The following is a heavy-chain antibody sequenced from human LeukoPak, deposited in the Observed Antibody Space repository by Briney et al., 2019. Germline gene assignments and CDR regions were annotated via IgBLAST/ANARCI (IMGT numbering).Heavy chain of an antibody. J-gene: IGHJ6*04. D-gene: IGHD5-18*01. CDR1: GFTFSTYW. V-gene: IGHV3-7*03. CDR3: AKGRGYSYA. CDR2: IKADGGEK. Sequence: PGGSLRLSCAASGFTFSTYWMNWFRQTPGKGLEWVAKIKADGGEKDHVASVKGRFTISRDNSKNTLYLQMNSLRAEDTAVYYCAKGRGYSYAWGKGTTVTVSS.